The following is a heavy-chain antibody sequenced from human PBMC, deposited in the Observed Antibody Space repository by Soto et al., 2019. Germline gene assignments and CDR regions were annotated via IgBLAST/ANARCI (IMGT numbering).Heavy chain of an antibody. CDR3: ARLGPNLSSGYYYYMDV. Sequence: PGGSLRLSCAASGFTFSSYWMSWVRQAPGKGLEWVASIKQDGSEKYYVDSVKGRFTISRDNAKNSLYLQMNSLRAEDTAVYYCARLGPNLSSGYYYYMDVWGKGTTVTVSS. CDR1: GFTFSSYW. J-gene: IGHJ6*03. CDR2: IKQDGSEK. V-gene: IGHV3-7*01. D-gene: IGHD3-3*01.